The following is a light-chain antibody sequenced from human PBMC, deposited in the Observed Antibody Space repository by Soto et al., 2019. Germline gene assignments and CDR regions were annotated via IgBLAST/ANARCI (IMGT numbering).Light chain of an antibody. CDR2: WAS. CDR3: QQYHSDPIT. Sequence: DIVLTQSPDSLAVSLGEWATINCKSSKSLFSSSYNKDFLAWFQQKPGQPPKLLIYWASTRQSGVPDRFRGSGSGTDFTLPISSLQAEDVAVYYCQQYHSDPITFGQGTRLENK. CDR1: KSLFSSSYNKDF. J-gene: IGKJ5*01. V-gene: IGKV4-1*01.